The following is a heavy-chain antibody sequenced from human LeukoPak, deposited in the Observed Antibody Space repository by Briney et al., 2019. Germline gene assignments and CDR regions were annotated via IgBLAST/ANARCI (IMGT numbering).Heavy chain of an antibody. D-gene: IGHD4-23*01. CDR3: AKDPLDYGGNPKGFDY. V-gene: IGHV3-30*02. CDR1: GFTFSSYA. CDR2: IRYDGSNK. J-gene: IGHJ4*02. Sequence: GGSLRLSCAASGFTFSSYAMSWVRQAPGKGLEWVAFIRYDGSNKYYADSVKGRFTISRDNSKNTPYLQMNSLRAEDTAVYYCAKDPLDYGGNPKGFDYWGQGTLVTVSS.